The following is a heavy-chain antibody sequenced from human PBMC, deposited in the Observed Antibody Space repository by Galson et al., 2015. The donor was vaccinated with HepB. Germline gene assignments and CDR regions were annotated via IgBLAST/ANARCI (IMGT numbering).Heavy chain of an antibody. D-gene: IGHD1-1*01. CDR3: TNHSHNILWFDP. CDR1: GGTLSNYA. Sequence: SVKVSCKASGGTLSNYAISWARQAPGQGLEWMGGTIPIFATTNYAQKFQGRVSITADESTTTVYMELSSLRFDDTAVYYCTNHSHNILWFDPWGQGTVVTVSS. J-gene: IGHJ5*01. CDR2: TIPIFATT. V-gene: IGHV1-69*13.